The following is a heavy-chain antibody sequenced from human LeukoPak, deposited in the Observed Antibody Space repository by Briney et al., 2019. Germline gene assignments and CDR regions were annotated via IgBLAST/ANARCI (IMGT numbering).Heavy chain of an antibody. V-gene: IGHV3-21*01. CDR3: ARSHGYGNWFDP. CDR2: ISSSSSYI. D-gene: IGHD5-12*01. J-gene: IGHJ5*02. CDR1: GFTFSSYS. Sequence: GGSLRLSCAASGFTFSSYSMNWVRQAPGKGLEWVSSISSSSSYIYYADSVKGRFTISRDNAKNSLYLQMNSLRAEGTAVYYCARSHGYGNWFDPWGQGTLVTVSS.